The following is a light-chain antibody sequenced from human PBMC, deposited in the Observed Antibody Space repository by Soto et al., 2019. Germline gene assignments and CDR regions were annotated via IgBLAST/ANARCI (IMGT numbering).Light chain of an antibody. V-gene: IGLV8-61*01. CDR3: GLYLGSGISV. CDR2: NTN. Sequence: QAVVTQEPSFSVSPGRTVTITCGLSSGSVSTNYYPSWYQQTPGQAPRTLIYNTNTRSSGVPARFSGSILGNKAALTITGAQADDETYYYSGLYLGSGISVFGGGTKLTVL. J-gene: IGLJ3*02. CDR1: SGSVSTNYY.